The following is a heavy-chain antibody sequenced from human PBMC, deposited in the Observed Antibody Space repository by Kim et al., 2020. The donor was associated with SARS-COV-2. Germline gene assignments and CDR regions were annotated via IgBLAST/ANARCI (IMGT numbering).Heavy chain of an antibody. CDR2: ISYDGSNK. CDR3: ARDRGGSYPRLRGGIDY. Sequence: GGSLRLSCAASGFTFSSYAMHWVRQAPGKGLEWVAVISYDGSNKYYADSVKGRFTISRDNSKNTLYLQMNSLRAEDTAVYYCARDRGGSYPRLRGGIDYWGQGTLVTVSS. D-gene: IGHD1-26*01. J-gene: IGHJ4*02. CDR1: GFTFSSYA. V-gene: IGHV3-30-3*01.